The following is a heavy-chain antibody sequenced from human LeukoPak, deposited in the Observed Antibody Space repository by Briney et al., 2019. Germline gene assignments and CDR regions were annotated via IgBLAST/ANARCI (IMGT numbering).Heavy chain of an antibody. V-gene: IGHV4-31*03. CDR3: ARGSDAMGPYYMDV. D-gene: IGHD5-24*01. CDR2: IYYSGST. CDR1: GGSISSGGYY. J-gene: IGHJ6*03. Sequence: PSETLSLTCTVSGGSISSGGYYWSWIRQHPGKDLEWIGYIYYSGSTYYNPSLKSRVTISVDTTKNQFSLTLSSVTAADTAVYYCARGSDAMGPYYMDVWGKGITVTVSS.